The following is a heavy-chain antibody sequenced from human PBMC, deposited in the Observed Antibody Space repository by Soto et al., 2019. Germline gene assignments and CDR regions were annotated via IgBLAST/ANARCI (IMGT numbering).Heavy chain of an antibody. CDR3: ARHSGVAEDGTD. D-gene: IGHD6-13*01. Sequence: GESLKISCKGSGYGFTTNWIGWVRQMPGKGLEWMGVIYPGDSDTRYSPSFQGQVAISADKSINTAYLQWSSLKASDTAMYYCARHSGVAEDGTDWGQGTLVTVSS. J-gene: IGHJ1*01. CDR1: GYGFTTNW. V-gene: IGHV5-51*01. CDR2: IYPGDSDT.